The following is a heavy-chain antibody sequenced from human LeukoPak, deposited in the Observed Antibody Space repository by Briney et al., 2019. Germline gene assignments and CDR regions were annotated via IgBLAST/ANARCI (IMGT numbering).Heavy chain of an antibody. V-gene: IGHV3-21*01. Sequence: GGSLRLSCAASGFTFTSHTMNWVRQAPGKGLEWVSSISSTSSYIYYTDSVKGRFTISRDNAKNSLYLQMNSLRAEDTAVYYCARVAGYCSSTSNCYSDYWGQGTLVTVSS. D-gene: IGHD2-2*01. CDR3: ARVAGYCSSTSNCYSDY. CDR2: ISSTSSYI. CDR1: GFTFTSHT. J-gene: IGHJ4*02.